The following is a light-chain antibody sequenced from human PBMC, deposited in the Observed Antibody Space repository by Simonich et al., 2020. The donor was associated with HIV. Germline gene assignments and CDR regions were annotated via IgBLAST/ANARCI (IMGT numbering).Light chain of an antibody. V-gene: IGLV2-11*01. CDR1: SSDVGGYNY. CDR2: DVS. J-gene: IGLJ3*02. Sequence: QSALTQPRSVSGSPGQSVTISCTGTSSDVGGYNYVSWYQQHPVKAPKRMIYDVSKRAAGVPERFSGSKSGNTASLTISGLQAEDEADYYCCSYAGSSTWVFGGGTKLTVL. CDR3: CSYAGSSTWV.